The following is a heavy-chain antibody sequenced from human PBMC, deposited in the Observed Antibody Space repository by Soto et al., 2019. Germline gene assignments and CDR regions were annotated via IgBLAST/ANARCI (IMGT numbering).Heavy chain of an antibody. D-gene: IGHD5-18*01. Sequence: QVQLVQSGAAEKKPGSSVKVSCKASGGTFSIYGISWVRQAPGQGLEWMGGIIPMFGTTNYAQKFQGRVTITTDESTSKAYMELSSLKSEDAAVYYCTRKTTRIQPPKQKTIGYYYYSMDVWGQGTTVTVSS. J-gene: IGHJ6*02. V-gene: IGHV1-69*01. CDR2: IIPMFGTT. CDR3: TRKTTRIQPPKQKTIGYYYYSMDV. CDR1: GGTFSIYG.